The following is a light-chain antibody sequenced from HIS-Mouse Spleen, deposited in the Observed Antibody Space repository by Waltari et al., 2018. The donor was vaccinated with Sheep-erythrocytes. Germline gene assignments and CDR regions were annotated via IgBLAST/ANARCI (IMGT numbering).Light chain of an antibody. J-gene: IGLJ2*01. CDR1: SSDVGGYNY. Sequence: QSALTQPRSVSGSPGQSVTISCTGTSSDVGGYNYVSWYQQHPGKAPKLMIYDVSKRPSGVPVRFSGSKSGNPASLTISGLQAEDEADYYCCSYAGSYTFVVFGGGTKLTVL. CDR3: CSYAGSYTFVV. V-gene: IGLV2-11*01. CDR2: DVS.